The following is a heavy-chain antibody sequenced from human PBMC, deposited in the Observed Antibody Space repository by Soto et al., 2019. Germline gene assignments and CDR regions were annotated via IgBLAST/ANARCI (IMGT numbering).Heavy chain of an antibody. CDR3: ARDETYTSGRYFEY. V-gene: IGHV1-18*01. CDR2: ISGYNDKT. J-gene: IGHJ4*02. CDR1: GYMFNSYG. Sequence: QVQLVQSGTEMKKAGASVKVSCKTSGYMFNSYGMSWVRQAPGQGLEWLGWISGYNDKTEYAQNFQGRVTLTTETATATVYMELRGLKADDTAVYYCARDETYTSGRYFEYWGQGTLVTVPS. D-gene: IGHD6-19*01.